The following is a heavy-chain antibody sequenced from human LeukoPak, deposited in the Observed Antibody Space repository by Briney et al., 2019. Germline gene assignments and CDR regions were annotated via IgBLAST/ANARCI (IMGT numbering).Heavy chain of an antibody. CDR1: GFTFRNYG. Sequence: TGGSLRLSCAASGFTFRNYGMHWVRQAPGKGLEWVAIIWYDGSKKYYADSVKGRFTISRDNSKNTLYLQMNSLRVEDTAVYYCARSHPRTSVFDFGGQGTMVTLSS. D-gene: IGHD5/OR15-5a*01. CDR3: ARSHPRTSVFDF. CDR2: IWYDGSKK. V-gene: IGHV3-33*08. J-gene: IGHJ3*01.